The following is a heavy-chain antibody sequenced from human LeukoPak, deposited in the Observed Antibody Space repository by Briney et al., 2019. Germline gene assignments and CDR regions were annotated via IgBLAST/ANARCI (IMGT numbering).Heavy chain of an antibody. D-gene: IGHD2-2*01. CDR3: ARAIRSASSTRPYCSSTSCYHYMDV. CDR2: ITNSGTT. V-gene: IGHV4-59*01. J-gene: IGHJ6*03. Sequence: SGTLSLTCTVSGGSISTYYWSWIRQPPGKGPEWIGYITNSGTTKCNPSLKSRVTISVDTSKDQFSLKLSSVTAEDTAVYYCARAIRSASSTRPYCSSTSCYHYMDVWGKGTTVTVSS. CDR1: GGSISTYY.